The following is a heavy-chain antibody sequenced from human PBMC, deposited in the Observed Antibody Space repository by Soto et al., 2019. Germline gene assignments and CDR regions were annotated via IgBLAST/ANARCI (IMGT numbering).Heavy chain of an antibody. CDR1: GYTFTSYG. D-gene: IGHD1-7*01. Sequence: ASVKVSCKASGYTFTSYGISWVRQAPGQGLEWMGWISAYNGNTNYAQKLQGRVTMTTDTSTSTAYMELRSLRSDDTAVYYCARVPTGTPFQYNWFDPWGQGTLVTVLL. CDR3: ARVPTGTPFQYNWFDP. V-gene: IGHV1-18*04. J-gene: IGHJ5*02. CDR2: ISAYNGNT.